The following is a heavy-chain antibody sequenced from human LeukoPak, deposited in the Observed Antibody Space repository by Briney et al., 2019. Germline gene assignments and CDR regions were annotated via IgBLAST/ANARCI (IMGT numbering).Heavy chain of an antibody. CDR2: ISSSTSYI. J-gene: IGHJ4*02. V-gene: IGHV3-21*01. CDR1: GFTFSSYT. Sequence: GGSLRLSCAASGFTFSSYTMNWVRQAPGKGLEWVSSISSSTSYIYYADSVKGRFTISRDNAKNSLYLQMNSLRAEDTAVYYCARETYYYDSSGYNVWGQGTLVTVSS. CDR3: ARETYYYDSSGYNV. D-gene: IGHD3-22*01.